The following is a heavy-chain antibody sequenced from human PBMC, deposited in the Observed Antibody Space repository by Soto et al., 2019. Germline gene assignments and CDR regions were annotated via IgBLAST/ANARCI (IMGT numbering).Heavy chain of an antibody. D-gene: IGHD2-21*02. CDR1: GYTFTSYY. CDR3: ARDLLVVTAIKAHYYYYGMDV. J-gene: IGHJ6*02. Sequence: QVQLVQSGAEVKKPGASVKVSCKASGYTFTSYYMHWVRQAPGQGLEWMGIINPSGGSTSYAQKFQGRVTMTRDTATSTVCMQLSSLRSEDTAVYYCARDLLVVTAIKAHYYYYGMDVWGQGTTVTVSS. V-gene: IGHV1-46*01. CDR2: INPSGGST.